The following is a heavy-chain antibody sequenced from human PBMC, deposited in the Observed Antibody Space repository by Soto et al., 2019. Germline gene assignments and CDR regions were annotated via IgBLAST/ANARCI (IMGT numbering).Heavy chain of an antibody. CDR2: INAGNGNT. CDR1: GYTFTSKA. J-gene: IGHJ3*02. CDR3: ARLNGAAAGTKKILDALDI. Sequence: ASVKVSFTDRGYTFTSKAMRFVRQAPEQMLEWMGWINAGNGNTKYSQNFQGRVTITRDTSASTAYMDLRSLRSGDTRGYDCARLNGAAAGTKKILDALDIWGKGTM. V-gene: IGHV1-3*01. D-gene: IGHD6-13*01.